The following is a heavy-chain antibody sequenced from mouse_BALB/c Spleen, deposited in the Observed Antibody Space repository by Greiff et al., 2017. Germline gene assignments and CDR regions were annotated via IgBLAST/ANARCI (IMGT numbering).Heavy chain of an antibody. CDR3: ARGEGYGNYGFAY. J-gene: IGHJ3*01. CDR2: IYPGSGST. CDR1: GYNFTSYW. Sequence: QVQLQQPGAELVKPGTSVKLSCKASGYNFTSYWINWVKLRPGQGLEWIGDIYPGSGSTNYNEKFKSKATLTVDTSSSTAYMQLSSLASEDSALYYCARGEGYGNYGFAYWGQGTLVTVSA. D-gene: IGHD2-1*01. V-gene: IGHV1-55*01.